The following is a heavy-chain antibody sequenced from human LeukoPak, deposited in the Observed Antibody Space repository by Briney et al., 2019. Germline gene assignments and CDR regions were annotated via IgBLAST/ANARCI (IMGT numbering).Heavy chain of an antibody. J-gene: IGHJ2*01. CDR3: ARQDYYDTGTWYFDL. D-gene: IGHD3-22*01. CDR2: IYHSGST. Sequence: NPSGTLSLTCAVSGGSISRSNWWSWVRQPPGKGLEWIGEIYHSGSTKYNPSLKSRVTISVDKSKNQFSLKLSSVTAADTAVYYCARQDYYDTGTWYFDLWGRGTLVTVSS. V-gene: IGHV4-4*02. CDR1: GGSISRSNW.